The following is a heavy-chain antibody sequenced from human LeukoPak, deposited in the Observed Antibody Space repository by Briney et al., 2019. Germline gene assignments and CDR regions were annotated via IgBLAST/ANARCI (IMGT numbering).Heavy chain of an antibody. CDR1: GFTFSIFA. J-gene: IGHJ5*02. D-gene: IGHD5-18*01. V-gene: IGHV3-23*01. CDR3: VRGYSYGWFDP. CDR2: ISGSGGST. Sequence: AGGSLRLSCAASGFTFSIFAMSWVRQAPGKGLEWVSTISGSGGSTYYADSVKGRFTISRDNSKNTLYLQMNSLRAEDTAVYYCVRGYSYGWFDPWGQGTLVTVSP.